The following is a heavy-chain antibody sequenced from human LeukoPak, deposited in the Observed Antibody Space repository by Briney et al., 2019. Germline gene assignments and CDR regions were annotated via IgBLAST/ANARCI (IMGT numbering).Heavy chain of an antibody. D-gene: IGHD4-11*01. CDR1: GFTFSSYS. J-gene: IGHJ6*02. CDR3: AKGNYVSYYYYGMDV. Sequence: GRSLRLSCAASGFTFSSYSMHWVRQAPGKGLEWVAVISYDGSNKYYADSVKGRFTISRDNSKNTLYLQMNSLRAEDTAAYYCAKGNYVSYYYYGMDVWGQGTTVTVSS. CDR2: ISYDGSNK. V-gene: IGHV3-30*18.